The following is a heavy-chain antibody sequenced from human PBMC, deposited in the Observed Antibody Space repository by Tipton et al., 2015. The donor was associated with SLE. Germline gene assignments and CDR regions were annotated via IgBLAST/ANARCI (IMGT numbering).Heavy chain of an antibody. CDR3: ARRCAGGACPRGFDY. V-gene: IGHV5-51*03. CDR1: GYSFTSYW. J-gene: IGHJ4*02. D-gene: IGHD2-8*02. CDR2: IHPSDSEA. Sequence: QLVQSGAEVKKPGESLKISCKGSGYSFTSYWIGWVRQMPGKGLEWMGLIHPSDSEARYSPSFEGQVTFSVDKSTNIAYLQWSSLRASDTAMYYCARRCAGGACPRGFDYWGQGTVVTVSS.